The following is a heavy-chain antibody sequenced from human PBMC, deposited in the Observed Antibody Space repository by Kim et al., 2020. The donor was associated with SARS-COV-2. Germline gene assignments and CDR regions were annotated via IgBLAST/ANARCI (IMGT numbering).Heavy chain of an antibody. CDR3: ARLGVTIFGVVSIGGMDV. Sequence: ASVKVSCKASGYTFTSYGISWVRQAPGQGLEWMGWISAYNGNTNYAQKLQGRVTMTTDTSTSTAYMELRSLRSDDTAVYYCARLGVTIFGVVSIGGMDVWGQGTTVTVSS. CDR2: ISAYNGNT. D-gene: IGHD3-3*01. J-gene: IGHJ6*02. V-gene: IGHV1-18*04. CDR1: GYTFTSYG.